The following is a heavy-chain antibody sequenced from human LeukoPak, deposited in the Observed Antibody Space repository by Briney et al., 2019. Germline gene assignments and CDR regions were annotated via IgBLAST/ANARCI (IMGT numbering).Heavy chain of an antibody. Sequence: KSGGSLRLSCAASGFTFSDYYMSWIRQAPGKGLEWLAYISNSGDTRKYADSVTGRFTISRDNAKNSVFLQMNSLRAEDSGVYYCARDVRGRTPLKLGMKWFDPWAQGTRVTVSS. D-gene: IGHD7-27*01. CDR2: ISNSGDTR. CDR1: GFTFSDYY. V-gene: IGHV3-11*01. CDR3: ARDVRGRTPLKLGMKWFDP. J-gene: IGHJ5*02.